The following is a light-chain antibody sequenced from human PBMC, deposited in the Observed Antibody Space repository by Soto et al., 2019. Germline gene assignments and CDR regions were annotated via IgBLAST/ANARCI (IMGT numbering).Light chain of an antibody. CDR2: DAS. Sequence: EIVLTQSPATLSLSPGERATLSCRASQSVSNYLAWYQQQPDQAPRLFIYDASNRATGIPARFSGSGSRTAFTLTISSLEPADFAFYYCLQRSKWPLTFGGGNTLEIK. J-gene: IGKJ4*01. CDR3: LQRSKWPLT. V-gene: IGKV3-11*01. CDR1: QSVSNY.